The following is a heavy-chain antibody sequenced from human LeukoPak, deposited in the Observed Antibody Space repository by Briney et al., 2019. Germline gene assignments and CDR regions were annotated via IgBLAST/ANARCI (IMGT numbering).Heavy chain of an antibody. J-gene: IGHJ4*02. V-gene: IGHV1-8*03. D-gene: IGHD6-6*01. CDR1: GYSFTSYD. CDR3: ARLLSSSSEYYFDY. CDR2: MNPNSGNT. Sequence: ASVKVSCKASGYSFTSYDINWVRQATGQGLEWMGWMNPNSGNTGYAQKFQGRVTITRNTSISTAYMELSSLRSEDTAVYYCARLLSSSSEYYFDYWGQGTLVTVSS.